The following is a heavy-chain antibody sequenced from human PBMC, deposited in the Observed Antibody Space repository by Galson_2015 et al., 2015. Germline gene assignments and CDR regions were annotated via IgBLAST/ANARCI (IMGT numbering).Heavy chain of an antibody. J-gene: IGHJ4*02. CDR1: GFTLSSYA. CDR3: AKTLGGHCSGGSCYSPFDY. D-gene: IGHD2-15*01. V-gene: IGHV3-23*01. Sequence: SLRLSCAASGFTLSSYAMSWVRQAPGKGLDWVSAISGSGGSTYYEDSVKGRFTISRDNSKNTLYLQMNSLRAEDTAVYYCAKTLGGHCSGGSCYSPFDYWGQGTLVTVSS. CDR2: ISGSGGST.